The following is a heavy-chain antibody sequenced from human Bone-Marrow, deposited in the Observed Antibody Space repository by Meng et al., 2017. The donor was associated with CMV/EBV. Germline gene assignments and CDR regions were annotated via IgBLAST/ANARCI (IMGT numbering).Heavy chain of an antibody. CDR2: INSDGSST. CDR3: AREHSGSYSFDY. V-gene: IGHV3-74*01. J-gene: IGHJ4*02. CDR1: GFTFSSYW. Sequence: GESLKISCAASGFTFSSYWMHWVRQAPGKGLVWVSSINSDGSSTSYADSVKGRFTISRDNAKNTLYLQMNSLRAEDTAVYYCAREHSGSYSFDYWGQGTLVTVSS. D-gene: IGHD1-26*01.